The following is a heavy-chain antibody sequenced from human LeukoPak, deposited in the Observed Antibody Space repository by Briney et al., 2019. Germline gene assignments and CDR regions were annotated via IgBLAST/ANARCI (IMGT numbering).Heavy chain of an antibody. CDR2: IWYDGSNK. CDR1: GFTFSSYG. J-gene: IGHJ4*02. Sequence: GGSLRLSRAASGFTFSSYGMHWVRQAPGKGLEWVAVIWYDGSNKYYADSVKGRFTISRDNSKNTLYLQMNSLRAEDTAVYYCARDYYSSGSYPDYWGQGTLVTVSS. D-gene: IGHD3-10*01. V-gene: IGHV3-33*01. CDR3: ARDYYSSGSYPDY.